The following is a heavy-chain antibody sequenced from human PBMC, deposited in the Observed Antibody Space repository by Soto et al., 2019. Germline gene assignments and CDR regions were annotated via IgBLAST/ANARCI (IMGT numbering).Heavy chain of an antibody. D-gene: IGHD2-15*01. CDR1: GFTFSSYA. Sequence: SGFTFSSYAMSWVRQAPGKGLEWVSAISGSGGSTYYADSVKGRFTISRDNSKNTLYLQMNSLRAEDTAVYYCAKDRSRVYCSGGSCYSGSPWFDPWGQGTLVTVSS. CDR3: AKDRSRVYCSGGSCYSGSPWFDP. CDR2: ISGSGGST. V-gene: IGHV3-23*01. J-gene: IGHJ5*02.